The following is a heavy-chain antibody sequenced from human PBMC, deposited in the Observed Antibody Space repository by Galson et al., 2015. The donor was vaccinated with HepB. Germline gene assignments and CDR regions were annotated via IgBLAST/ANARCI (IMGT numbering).Heavy chain of an antibody. D-gene: IGHD3-22*01. CDR2: INPNSGGT. V-gene: IGHV1-2*02. Sequence: SVKVSCKASGSTFTGYYMHWVRQAPGQGLEWMGWINPNSGGTNYAQKFQGRVTMTRDTSISTAYMELSRLRSDDTAVYYCARDLYYYDSSFAFDIWGQGTMVTVSS. J-gene: IGHJ3*02. CDR1: GSTFTGYY. CDR3: ARDLYYYDSSFAFDI.